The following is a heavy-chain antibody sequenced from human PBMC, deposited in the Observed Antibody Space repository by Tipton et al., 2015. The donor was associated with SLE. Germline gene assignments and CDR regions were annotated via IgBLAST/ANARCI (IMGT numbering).Heavy chain of an antibody. V-gene: IGHV3-7*04. CDR1: GFTFSSYG. D-gene: IGHD3-3*01. J-gene: IGHJ6*02. CDR3: ARADFWSRGYYSHAMDV. CDR2: IKQDGSEK. Sequence: SLRLSCAASGFTFSSYGLHWVRQAPGKGLEWVANIKQDGSEKYYVDSVKGRFTISRDNAMNSLYLQLNGLRAEDTAVYYCARADFWSRGYYSHAMDVWGQGTTVTVSS.